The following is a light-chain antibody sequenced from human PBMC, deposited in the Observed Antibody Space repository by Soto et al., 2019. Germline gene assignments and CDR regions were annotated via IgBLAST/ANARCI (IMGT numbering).Light chain of an antibody. J-gene: IGKJ2*01. V-gene: IGKV1-5*03. CDR3: QQYNSYSYT. Sequence: DIQMTQSPPTLSAFVGDRVTITCRASQSISSWLAWYQQKPGKSPKLLIYKASGLQDGVPSRFSGSGSGTEFTLTISSLQPDDFATYYCQQYNSYSYTFGQGTKLEIK. CDR2: KAS. CDR1: QSISSW.